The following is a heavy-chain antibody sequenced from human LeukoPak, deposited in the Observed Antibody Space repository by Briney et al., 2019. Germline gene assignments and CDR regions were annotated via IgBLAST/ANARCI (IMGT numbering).Heavy chain of an antibody. J-gene: IGHJ4*02. V-gene: IGHV4-59*12. CDR1: GGSISSYY. CDR3: ARGGLGTNYFDF. Sequence: SETLSLTCTVSGGSISSYYWSWIRQPPGKGLEWIGYIYYSGSTNYNPSLKSRVTISVDTSKNQFSLKLSSVTAADTAVYYCARGGLGTNYFDFWGQGTLVTVSS. D-gene: IGHD3-9*01. CDR2: IYYSGST.